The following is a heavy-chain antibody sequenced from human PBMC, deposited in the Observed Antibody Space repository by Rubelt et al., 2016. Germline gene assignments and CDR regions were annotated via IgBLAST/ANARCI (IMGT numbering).Heavy chain of an antibody. V-gene: IGHV1-24*01. Sequence: QVHLVQSGAAVKKPGASVKVSCKVSGYTLTEFSMHWVRQAPGKGLEWMGGFDPADGETIYAKKVQGRVTMTEDTSTDTAYMELSSLGSEDTAVYYCRGIWGSYIDYWGQGTLVTVSS. CDR2: FDPADGET. D-gene: IGHD3-16*01. CDR1: GYTLTEFS. CDR3: RGIWGSYIDY. J-gene: IGHJ4*02.